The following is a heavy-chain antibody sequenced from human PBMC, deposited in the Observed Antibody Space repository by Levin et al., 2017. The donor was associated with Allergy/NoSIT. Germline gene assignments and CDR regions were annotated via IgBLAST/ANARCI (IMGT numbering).Heavy chain of an antibody. D-gene: IGHD4-23*01. CDR3: ARARRVVTHGGWFDP. V-gene: IGHV4-39*07. J-gene: IGHJ5*02. CDR1: GGSISSSSYY. CDR2: IYYSGST. Sequence: SETLSLTCTVSGGSISSSSYYWGWIRQPPGKGLEWIGSIYYSGSTYYNPSLKSRVTISVDTSKNQFSLKLSSVTAADTAVYYCARARRVVTHGGWFDPWGQGTLVTVSS.